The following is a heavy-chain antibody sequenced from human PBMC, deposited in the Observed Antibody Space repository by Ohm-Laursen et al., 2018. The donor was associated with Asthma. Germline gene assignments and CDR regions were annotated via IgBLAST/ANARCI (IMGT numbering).Heavy chain of an antibody. J-gene: IGHJ6*02. CDR1: GFTFDDYA. CDR2: ISWNSGSI. Sequence: SLRLSCAASGFTFDDYAMHWVRQAPGKGLEWVSGISWNSGSIGYADSVKGRFTISRDNAKNSLYLQMNSLRAEDTALYYCAKVIGSGGIYYYYGMDVWGQGTTVTVSS. D-gene: IGHD2-15*01. CDR3: AKVIGSGGIYYYYGMDV. V-gene: IGHV3-9*01.